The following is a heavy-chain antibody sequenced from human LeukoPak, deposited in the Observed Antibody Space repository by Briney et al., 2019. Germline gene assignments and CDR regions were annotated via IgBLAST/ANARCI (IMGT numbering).Heavy chain of an antibody. D-gene: IGHD2-15*01. CDR2: ISAYNGNT. Sequence: ASVKVSCKASGYTFTSYGISWVRQAPGQGLEWMGWISAYNGNTNYAQKLQGRVTMTTDTSTSTAYMELRSLRSVDTAVYYCARVGSIGYCSGGSCNPDYWGQGTLVTVSS. J-gene: IGHJ4*02. V-gene: IGHV1-18*01. CDR3: ARVGSIGYCSGGSCNPDY. CDR1: GYTFTSYG.